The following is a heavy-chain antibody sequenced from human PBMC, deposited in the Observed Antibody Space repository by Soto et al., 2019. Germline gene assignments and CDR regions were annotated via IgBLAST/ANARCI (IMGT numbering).Heavy chain of an antibody. V-gene: IGHV3-33*01. CDR2: IWYDGSNK. CDR1: GFTFSSYG. J-gene: IGHJ6*03. CDR3: ARGDRIGRSLYYYYYYMDV. D-gene: IGHD2-15*01. Sequence: QVQLVESGGGVVQPGRSLRLSCAASGFTFSSYGMHWVRQAPGKGLEWVAVIWYDGSNKYYADSVKGRFTISRDNSKNTLYLQMNSLRADDTAVYYCARGDRIGRSLYYYYYYMDVWGKWTTVTVSS.